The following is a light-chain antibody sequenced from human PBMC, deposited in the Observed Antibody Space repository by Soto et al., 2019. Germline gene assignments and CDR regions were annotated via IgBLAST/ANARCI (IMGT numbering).Light chain of an antibody. Sequence: SYELTQPSSVSVSPGQTARITCSGDVLAKKYARWFQQKPGQAPVLIIYNDSERPSGIPERFSGSSSGTTVTLTISGAQVEDEAVYYCYSAAGINLVVFGGGTKLTVL. CDR3: YSAAGINLVV. CDR1: VLAKKY. CDR2: NDS. V-gene: IGLV3-27*01. J-gene: IGLJ2*01.